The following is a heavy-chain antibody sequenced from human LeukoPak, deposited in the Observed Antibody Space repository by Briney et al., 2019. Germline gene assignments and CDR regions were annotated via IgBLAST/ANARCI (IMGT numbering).Heavy chain of an antibody. D-gene: IGHD2-2*01. Sequence: SETLSLTCAVSGGSISSGGYSWSWIRQPPGKGLEWIGYIYHSGSTYYNPSLKSRVTISVDRSKNQLSLKLSSVTAADTAVYYCARRYCSSTSCYYFDYWGQGTLVTVSS. V-gene: IGHV4-30-2*01. CDR1: GGSISSGGYS. CDR2: IYHSGST. J-gene: IGHJ4*02. CDR3: ARRYCSSTSCYYFDY.